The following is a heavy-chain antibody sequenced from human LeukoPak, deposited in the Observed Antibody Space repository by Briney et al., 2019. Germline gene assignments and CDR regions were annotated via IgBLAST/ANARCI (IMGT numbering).Heavy chain of an antibody. V-gene: IGHV3-23*01. Sequence: GGSLRLSCAASGFTFSTYAMSWVRQAPGKGLESVSAISGSGGYTYYADSVKGRFTISRDNSKNTLYLQMSSLRADDTAIYYCAKAEGKNPTGGRWLDWGQGTLVTVSS. CDR1: GFTFSTYA. J-gene: IGHJ4*02. CDR2: ISGSGGYT. CDR3: AKAEGKNPTGGRWLD. D-gene: IGHD6-19*01.